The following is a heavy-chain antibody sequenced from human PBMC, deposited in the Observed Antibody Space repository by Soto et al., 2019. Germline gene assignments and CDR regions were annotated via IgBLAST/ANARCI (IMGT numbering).Heavy chain of an antibody. J-gene: IGHJ5*02. CDR1: GIPNNTDYY. D-gene: IGHD3-22*01. Sequence: TLTLTCSVSGIPNNTDYYWSWIRQPPGKGLEWLGHIYYSGGTFDSASLKSRLSLSVDTSKNQFSLSLRYVTAADTAVYYCDRDTVAKYYDGSTYYPLFNPWGNVILVTVSS. CDR2: IYYSGGT. CDR3: DRDTVAKYYDGSTYYPLFNP. V-gene: IGHV4-30-4*01.